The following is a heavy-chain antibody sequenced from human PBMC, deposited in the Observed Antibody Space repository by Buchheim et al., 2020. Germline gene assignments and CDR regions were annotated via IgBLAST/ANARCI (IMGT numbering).Heavy chain of an antibody. J-gene: IGHJ6*03. D-gene: IGHD1-14*01. CDR3: AENHLALHYYYYIDV. Sequence: QVQLVESGGGVVQPGRSLRLSCAVSGFTFSSYGMQWVRQAPGKGLEWVAVILYDGSNKYYADSVKGRFTISRDNSKNTLYLQINSLMTEDTTVYYCAENHLALHYYYYIDVWGKGTT. CDR2: ILYDGSNK. V-gene: IGHV3-30*03. CDR1: GFTFSSYG.